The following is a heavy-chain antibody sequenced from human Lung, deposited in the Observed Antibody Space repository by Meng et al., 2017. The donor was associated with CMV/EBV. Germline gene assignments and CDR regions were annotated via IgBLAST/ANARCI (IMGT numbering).Heavy chain of an antibody. J-gene: IGHJ4*02. Sequence: QGQLQESGPGLLKPSGTLSLTCAVSGGSISSSNWWSWVSQPPGEGLEWIGEIYHSGSTNYNPSLKSRVTISVDKSKNQFSLKLSSVTVADTAVYYCASFPPPGKQWLVTDYWGQGTLVTVSS. CDR3: ASFPPPGKQWLVTDY. D-gene: IGHD6-19*01. CDR1: GGSISSSNW. CDR2: IYHSGST. V-gene: IGHV4-4*02.